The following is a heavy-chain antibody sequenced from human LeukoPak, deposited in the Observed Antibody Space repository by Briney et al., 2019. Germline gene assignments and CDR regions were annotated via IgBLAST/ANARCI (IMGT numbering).Heavy chain of an antibody. CDR1: GFNFTNYA. D-gene: IGHD2-15*01. V-gene: IGHV3-23*01. CDR2: ITDSGGNT. Sequence: GGSLRLSCLGSGFNFTNYAMDWVRQAPGKGLEWVSSITDSGGNTYYADSVKGRFTISRDNSKNTLYLQMSSLRVEDTALYYCVREGRYCGGGSCFWGQGTLVTVSS. CDR3: VREGRYCGGGSCF. J-gene: IGHJ4*02.